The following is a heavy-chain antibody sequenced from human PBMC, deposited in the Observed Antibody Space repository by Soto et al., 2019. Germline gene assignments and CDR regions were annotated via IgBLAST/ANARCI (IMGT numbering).Heavy chain of an antibody. J-gene: IGHJ6*02. D-gene: IGHD2-2*01. Sequence: ASVKVSCKASGYTFTIYGIIWVRQAPGQGLEWMGWISPYNGNTNYAQKLQGRVTMTTDTSTSTVYMELRSLRSDDTAVYYCARDQGVVLVPAAMDVWGQGTTVTVSS. V-gene: IGHV1-18*01. CDR2: ISPYNGNT. CDR1: GYTFTIYG. CDR3: ARDQGVVLVPAAMDV.